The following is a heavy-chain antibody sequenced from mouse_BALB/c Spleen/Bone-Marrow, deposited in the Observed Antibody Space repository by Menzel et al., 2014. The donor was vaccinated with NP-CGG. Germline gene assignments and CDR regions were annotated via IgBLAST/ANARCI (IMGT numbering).Heavy chain of an antibody. V-gene: IGHV3-8*02. CDR3: ARFRTTGAMDY. J-gene: IGHJ4*01. CDR1: GDSITSGY. CDR2: ISYSGST. Sequence: EVKLVESGPGLVKPSQTLSLPCSVTGDSITSGYWNWIRKFPGNKLEYMGYISYSGSTYYNPSLKSRISITRDTSKNQYYLQLNSVTTEDTATYYCARFRTTGAMDYWGQGTSVTVSS.